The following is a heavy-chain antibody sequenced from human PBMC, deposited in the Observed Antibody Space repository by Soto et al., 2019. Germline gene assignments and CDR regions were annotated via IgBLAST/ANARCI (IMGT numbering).Heavy chain of an antibody. CDR2: IEEEGREK. Sequence: EMQLVESGGGLVQPGGSLRLSCVASGFRLSNHFMNWVRQAPGKGLEWVATIEEEGREKYYVESVEGRFTISRDNAKNSLYLEVSNVRDGDTAVYYCARPRFRGMDVWGQGTTVTVSS. CDR1: GFRLSNHF. CDR3: ARPRFRGMDV. D-gene: IGHD3-10*01. V-gene: IGHV3-7*03. J-gene: IGHJ6*02.